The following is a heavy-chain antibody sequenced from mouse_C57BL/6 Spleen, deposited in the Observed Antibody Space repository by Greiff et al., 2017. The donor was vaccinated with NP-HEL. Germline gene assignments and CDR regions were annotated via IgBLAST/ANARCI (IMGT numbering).Heavy chain of an antibody. J-gene: IGHJ3*01. D-gene: IGHD2-2*01. CDR2: ISSGSSTI. CDR3: ARPMGYPAWFAY. Sequence: EVKLMESGGGLVKPGGSLKLSCAASGFTFSDYGMHWVRQAPEKGLEWVAYISSGSSTIYYADTVKGRFTISRDNAKNTLFLQMTSLRSEDTAMYYCARPMGYPAWFAYWGQGTLVTVSA. CDR1: GFTFSDYG. V-gene: IGHV5-17*01.